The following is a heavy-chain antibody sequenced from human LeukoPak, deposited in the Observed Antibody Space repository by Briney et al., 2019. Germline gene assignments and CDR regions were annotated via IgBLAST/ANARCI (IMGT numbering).Heavy chain of an antibody. Sequence: GGSLTLSCVASGFTFSTYNMNWVRQAPGEGLEWVSFISSGSEIIYYADPVKGRFTVSRDNDKKSLYLQMNSLGDVDTAVYYCARNPAGIGDYWGQGTLVTVSS. CDR3: ARNPAGIGDY. CDR2: ISSGSEII. D-gene: IGHD1-1*01. V-gene: IGHV3-48*02. J-gene: IGHJ4*02. CDR1: GFTFSTYN.